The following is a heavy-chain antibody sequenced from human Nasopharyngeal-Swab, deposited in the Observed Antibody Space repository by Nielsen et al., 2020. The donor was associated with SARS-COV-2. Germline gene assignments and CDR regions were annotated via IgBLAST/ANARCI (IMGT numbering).Heavy chain of an antibody. Sequence: GEFLKISCKGSGYSFTSYWIGWVRQMPGKGLEWMGIIYPGDSDTRYSPSFQGQVTISADKSISTAYLQWSSLKASDTAMYYCARQMDYYGSGSPPGYWGQGTLVTVSS. J-gene: IGHJ4*02. V-gene: IGHV5-51*01. CDR3: ARQMDYYGSGSPPGY. D-gene: IGHD3-10*01. CDR2: IYPGDSDT. CDR1: GYSFTSYW.